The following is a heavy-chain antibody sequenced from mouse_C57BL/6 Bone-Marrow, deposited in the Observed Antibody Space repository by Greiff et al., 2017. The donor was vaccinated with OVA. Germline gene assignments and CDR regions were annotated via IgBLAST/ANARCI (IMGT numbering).Heavy chain of an antibody. CDR1: GFNIKDDY. CDR3: TTARYSNYEYVDV. CDR2: IDPENGDT. V-gene: IGHV14-4*01. D-gene: IGHD2-5*01. Sequence: VQLQQSGAELVRPGASVKLSCTASGFNIKDDYMHWVKQRPEQGLEWIGWIDPENGDTEYASKFQGKATITADKSSNTAYLQLSSLTSEDTAVYYCTTARYSNYEYVDVWGTGTTVTVSS. J-gene: IGHJ1*03.